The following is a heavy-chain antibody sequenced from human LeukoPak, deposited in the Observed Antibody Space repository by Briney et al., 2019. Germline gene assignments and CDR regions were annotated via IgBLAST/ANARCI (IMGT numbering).Heavy chain of an antibody. CDR1: GGSISSGGYY. D-gene: IGHD5-12*01. CDR2: IYYSGST. J-gene: IGHJ4*02. CDR3: ARGLVATISLDY. V-gene: IGHV4-31*03. Sequence: SQTLSLTCTVSGGSISSGGYYWSWVRQHPRKGLEWIGYIYYSGSTYYNPSLKSRVTISADTSKNQFSLKLSSVTAADTAVYYCARGLVATISLDYWGQGTLVTVSS.